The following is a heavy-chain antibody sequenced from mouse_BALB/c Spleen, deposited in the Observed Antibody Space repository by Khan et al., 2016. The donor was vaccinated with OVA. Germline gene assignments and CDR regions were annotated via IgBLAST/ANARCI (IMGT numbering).Heavy chain of an antibody. CDR1: GYTFTDYY. Sequence: QVQLQQPGAELARPGASVKLSCKASGYTFTDYYINWVKQRTGQGLEWIGELSPGSGDIYYNEKFTGKAKLTAHKSSSTVYMQLSRLTSEDSAVYFCAGRNYFGCTFAYRDHGTVVTVSA. J-gene: IGHJ3*01. CDR2: LSPGSGDI. V-gene: IGHV1-77*01. D-gene: IGHD1-2*01. CDR3: AGRNYFGCTFAY.